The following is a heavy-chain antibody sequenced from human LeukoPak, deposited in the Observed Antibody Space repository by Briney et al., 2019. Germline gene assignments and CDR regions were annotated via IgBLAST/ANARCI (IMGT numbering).Heavy chain of an antibody. D-gene: IGHD3-10*01. J-gene: IGHJ4*02. CDR1: GFTFSSSW. V-gene: IGHV3-7*01. CDR2: IKPDGSDK. Sequence: GGSLRLSCAASGFTFSSSWMTWVRQAPGKGLEWVATIKPDGSDKYYVDSVKGRFTFSRDNAKNSLYLQMNSLRAEDTAVYYCARIRSPTCFDYWGQGTLVTVSS. CDR3: ARIRSPTCFDY.